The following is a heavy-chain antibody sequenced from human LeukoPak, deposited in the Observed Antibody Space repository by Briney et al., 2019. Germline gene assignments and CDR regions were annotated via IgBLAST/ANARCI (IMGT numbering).Heavy chain of an antibody. J-gene: IGHJ6*03. CDR3: ARDRVGQQLVGRKYYYYYMDV. CDR2: IYTSGST. CDR1: GVSISSYY. V-gene: IGHV4-4*07. D-gene: IGHD6-13*01. Sequence: PSETLSLTCTVSGVSISSYYWSWIRQPAGKGLEWIGRIYTSGSTNYNPSLKSRVTISVDTSKNQFSLKLRSVTAADTAVYYCARDRVGQQLVGRKYYYYYMDVWGKGNTVTISS.